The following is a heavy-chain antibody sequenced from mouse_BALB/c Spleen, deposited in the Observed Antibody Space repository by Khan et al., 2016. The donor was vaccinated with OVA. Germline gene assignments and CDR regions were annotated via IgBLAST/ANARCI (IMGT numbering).Heavy chain of an antibody. CDR1: RFTISSYG. J-gene: IGHJ2*01. D-gene: IGHD2-12*01. CDR2: IDSNGGST. V-gene: IGHV5-6-3*01. CDR3: ARSAI. Sequence: EVELVESGGGIVQPGGSLKRPCAASRFTISSYGMSSVRQPPDKRLELFATIDSNGGSTDNPDSVKRRFTISGDHARNALYLHMASLKSDKTAMYYCARSAIWGQGTTLTVSS.